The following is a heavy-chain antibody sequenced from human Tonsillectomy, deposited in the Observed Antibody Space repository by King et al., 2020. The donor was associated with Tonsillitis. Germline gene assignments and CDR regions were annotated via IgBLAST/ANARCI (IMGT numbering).Heavy chain of an antibody. Sequence: QLVQSGAEVKKPGASVKVSCKASGYNFTAYYLSWVRQAPGQGLEWMGWISPNTGNTNSAQKFQGRVTMTRSTSISTAYMEVSSLRSDDTAVYYCARDPDRRGPLDACDIGGQGTMLTLSS. CDR2: ISPNTGNT. CDR1: GYNFTAYY. V-gene: IGHV1-2*02. D-gene: IGHD3-10*01. CDR3: ARDPDRRGPLDACDI. J-gene: IGHJ3*02.